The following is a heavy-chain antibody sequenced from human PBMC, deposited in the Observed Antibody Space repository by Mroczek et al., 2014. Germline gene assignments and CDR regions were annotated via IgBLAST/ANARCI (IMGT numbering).Heavy chain of an antibody. V-gene: IGHV4-34*01. Sequence: QVQLQESGAGLLKPSETLSLTCAVYGGSFSGYYWSWIRQPPGKGLEWIGEINHSGSTNYNPSLKSRVTISVDTSKNQFSLKLSSVTAADTAVYYCARGPSYYDSSGWGYFDYWGQGTLVTVSS. CDR1: GGSFSGYY. D-gene: IGHD3-22*01. CDR2: INHSGST. J-gene: IGHJ4*02. CDR3: ARGPSYYDSSGWGYFDY.